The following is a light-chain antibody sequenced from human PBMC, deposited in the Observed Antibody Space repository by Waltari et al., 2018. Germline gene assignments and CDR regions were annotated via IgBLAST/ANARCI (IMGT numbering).Light chain of an antibody. J-gene: IGKJ1*01. CDR3: QQSYSTLWT. Sequence: DIQMTQSPSSLSASVGDRVTITCRASQSINSYVNWYQQKPGKAPKLLIYAASRLQSGVPSRVSGSGSGTDFTLTISSLQPEDFATYYCQQSYSTLWTFGQGTKVEIK. CDR1: QSINSY. CDR2: AAS. V-gene: IGKV1-39*01.